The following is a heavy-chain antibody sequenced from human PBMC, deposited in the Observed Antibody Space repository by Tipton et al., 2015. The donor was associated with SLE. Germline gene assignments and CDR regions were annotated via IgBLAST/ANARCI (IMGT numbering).Heavy chain of an antibody. CDR1: GGSFSGYY. J-gene: IGHJ6*02. V-gene: IGHV4-34*01. D-gene: IGHD1-26*01. CDR3: AREWELPYYYYYGMDV. CDR2: IYHSGST. Sequence: TLSLTCAVYGGSFSGYYWSWIRQPPGKGLEWIGEIYHSGSTNYNPSLKSRVTISVDTSKNQFSLKLSSVTAADTAVYYCAREWELPYYYYYGMDVWGQGTTVTVSS.